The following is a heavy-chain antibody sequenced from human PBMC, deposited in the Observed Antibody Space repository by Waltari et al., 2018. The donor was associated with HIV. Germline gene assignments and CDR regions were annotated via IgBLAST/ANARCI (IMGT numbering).Heavy chain of an antibody. V-gene: IGHV3-33*02. J-gene: IGHJ6*02. Sequence: QVHLVESGGAVVQSGKSLRLSCAASGFNFSNYAMHWVRQGPGKGLEWLSVIWADGSHESYADFAKGRFTISRDDSDNTLVLYLSGLRADDTAVYYCARDQHSATNYYGLDVWGQGTTVTVS. CDR2: IWADGSHE. CDR1: GFNFSNYA. D-gene: IGHD3-10*01. CDR3: ARDQHSATNYYGLDV.